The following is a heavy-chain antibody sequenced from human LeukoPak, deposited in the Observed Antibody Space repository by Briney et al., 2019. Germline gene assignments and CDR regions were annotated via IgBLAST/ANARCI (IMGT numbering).Heavy chain of an antibody. D-gene: IGHD2-8*01. CDR3: AKPGYCTNGVCYNGGEFDY. CDR1: GVTLSSYA. V-gene: IGHV3-23*01. Sequence: GGSLRLSCAASGVTLSSYAMSWVRQAPGKGLEWVSTISGNGGSTYYADSVRGRFTISRDNSKNTLYLQMNSLRAEDTAVYYCAKPGYCTNGVCYNGGEFDYWGQGTLVTVSS. J-gene: IGHJ4*02. CDR2: ISGNGGST.